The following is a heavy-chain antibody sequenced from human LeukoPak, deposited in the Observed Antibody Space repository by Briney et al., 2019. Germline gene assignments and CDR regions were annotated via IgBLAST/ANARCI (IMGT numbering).Heavy chain of an antibody. D-gene: IGHD3-3*01. J-gene: IGHJ4*02. CDR2: ISGSGGST. CDR3: ANGVQRDLRFVAYDY. CDR1: GFTFSSYA. V-gene: IGHV3-23*01. Sequence: QAGGSLRLSCAASGFTFSSYAMSWVRQAPGKGLEWVSAISGSGGSTYYADSVKGRFTISRDNSKNTLYLQMNSLRAEDTAVYYCANGVQRDLRFVAYDYWGQGTLVTVSS.